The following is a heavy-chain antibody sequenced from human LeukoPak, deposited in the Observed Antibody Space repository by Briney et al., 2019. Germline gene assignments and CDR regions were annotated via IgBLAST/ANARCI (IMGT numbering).Heavy chain of an antibody. CDR2: IYISGST. Sequence: SETLSLTCTVSGGSISSGSYYWSWIRQPAGKGLEWIGRIYISGSTNYNPSPKSRVTMSVDTSKNQFSLKLSSVTAADTAVYYCARDRGTWNDDGFDYWGQGTLVTVSS. V-gene: IGHV4-61*02. CDR1: GGSISSGSYY. J-gene: IGHJ4*02. D-gene: IGHD1-1*01. CDR3: ARDRGTWNDDGFDY.